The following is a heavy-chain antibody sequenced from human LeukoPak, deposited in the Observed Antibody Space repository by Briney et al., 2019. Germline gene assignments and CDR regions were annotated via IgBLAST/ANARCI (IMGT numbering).Heavy chain of an antibody. Sequence: ASVKVSCKASGYTFTGYYMHWVRQAPGQGLEWMGWINPNSGGTNYAQKFQGRVTMTRDTSISTAYMELSRLRSDDTAVYYCARGVAAAGPVTEFDPWGQGTLVTVSS. CDR3: ARGVAAAGPVTEFDP. CDR1: GYTFTGYY. CDR2: INPNSGGT. V-gene: IGHV1-2*02. J-gene: IGHJ5*02. D-gene: IGHD6-13*01.